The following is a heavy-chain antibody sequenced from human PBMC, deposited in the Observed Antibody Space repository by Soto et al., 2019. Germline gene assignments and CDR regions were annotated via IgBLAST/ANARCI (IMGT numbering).Heavy chain of an antibody. J-gene: IGHJ6*03. Sequence: GGSLRLSCAASGFTFSSYAMSWVRQAPGKGLEWVSAISGSGGSTYYADSVKGRFTISRDNSKNTLYLQMNSLRAEDTAVYYCAKEGPAYQLAHKARPSYYYMDVWGRGTTVTVSS. V-gene: IGHV3-23*01. CDR3: AKEGPAYQLAHKARPSYYYMDV. CDR1: GFTFSSYA. D-gene: IGHD2-2*01. CDR2: ISGSGGST.